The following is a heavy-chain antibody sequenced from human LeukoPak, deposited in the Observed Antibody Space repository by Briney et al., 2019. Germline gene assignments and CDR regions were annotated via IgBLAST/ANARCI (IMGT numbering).Heavy chain of an antibody. CDR2: ISRRSGAT. Sequence: ASVKVSRKSSRSIFSDYYMHWVRQVPGRGFEWMGWISRRSGATKIAQKFQGRVTLTRDTSISTAYVELTNLASDDTAVYYCVSWAGGNSDVASFDYWGQGTLVLVSS. CDR1: RSIFSDYY. J-gene: IGHJ4*02. V-gene: IGHV1-2*02. D-gene: IGHD2-21*01. CDR3: VSWAGGNSDVASFDY.